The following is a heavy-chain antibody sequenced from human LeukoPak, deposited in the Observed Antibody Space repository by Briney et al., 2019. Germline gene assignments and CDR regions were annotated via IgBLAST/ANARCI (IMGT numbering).Heavy chain of an antibody. CDR1: GGSISSYY. J-gene: IGHJ4*02. V-gene: IGHV4-59*08. CDR2: IYYSGST. Sequence: PSETLSLTCTVSGGSISSYYWSWIRQPPGKGLVWIGYIYYSGSTNYNPSLKSRVTISVDTSKNQFSLKLSSVTAADTAVYYCARQGRLQLWFFDYWGQGTLVTVSS. D-gene: IGHD5-18*01. CDR3: ARQGRLQLWFFDY.